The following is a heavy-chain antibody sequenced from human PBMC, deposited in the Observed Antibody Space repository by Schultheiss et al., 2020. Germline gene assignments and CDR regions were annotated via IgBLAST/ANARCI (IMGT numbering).Heavy chain of an antibody. J-gene: IGHJ4*02. Sequence: SQTLSLTCAVYGGSFSGYYWSWIRQPPGKGLEWIGYIYYSGSTYYNPSLKSRVTISVDTSKNQFSLKLSSVTAADTAVYYCARELSYDSSGYSFDYWGQGTLVTVYS. CDR3: ARELSYDSSGYSFDY. CDR2: IYYSGST. D-gene: IGHD3-22*01. V-gene: IGHV4-30-4*01. CDR1: GGSFSGYY.